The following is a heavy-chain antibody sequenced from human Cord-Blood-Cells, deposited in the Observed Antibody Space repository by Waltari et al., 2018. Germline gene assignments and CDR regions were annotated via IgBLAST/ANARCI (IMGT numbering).Heavy chain of an antibody. J-gene: IGHJ5*02. CDR3: ASPSGWYSSNWFDP. V-gene: IGHV4-39*01. CDR1: GGSISTSSYY. CDR2: IYYSGST. Sequence: QLQLQEWGPGLVKPSETLSLTCTVSGGSISTSSYYWAWIRQPPGKGLEWIGSIYYSGSTYYNPSLKSRVTISVDTSKNQFSLKLSSVTAADTAVYYCASPSGWYSSNWFDPWGQGTLVTVSS. D-gene: IGHD6-13*01.